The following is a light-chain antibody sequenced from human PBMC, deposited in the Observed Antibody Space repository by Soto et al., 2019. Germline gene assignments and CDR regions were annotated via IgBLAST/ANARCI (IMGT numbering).Light chain of an antibody. CDR3: QPYNNWPRT. Sequence: IGMTHSPVTVSGSPGEIATLSCRAIHGISSHLVWYRQKPGQAPRLLTYRASTRATAVPARFSGSGSGTEFTLTISSLQSEDFAVYYCQPYNNWPRTFGQGTRLEIK. J-gene: IGKJ5*01. CDR2: RAS. V-gene: IGKV3-15*01. CDR1: HGISSH.